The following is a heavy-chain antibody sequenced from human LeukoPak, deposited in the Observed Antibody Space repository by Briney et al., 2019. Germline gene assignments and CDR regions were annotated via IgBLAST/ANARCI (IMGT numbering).Heavy chain of an antibody. J-gene: IGHJ4*02. CDR1: GGSISSYY. D-gene: IGHD1-26*01. V-gene: IGHV4-59*01. CDR2: IYYSGST. Sequence: SETLSLTFTVSGGSISSYYWSWIRQPPGKGLEWIGYIYYSGSTNYNPSLKSRVTISVDTSKNQFSLKLSSVTAADTAVYYCARTRWELQFDYWGQGTLVTVSS. CDR3: ARTRWELQFDY.